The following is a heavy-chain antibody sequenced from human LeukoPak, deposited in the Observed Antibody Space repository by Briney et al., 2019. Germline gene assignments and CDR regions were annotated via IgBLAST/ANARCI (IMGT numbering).Heavy chain of an antibody. J-gene: IGHJ4*02. D-gene: IGHD2-15*01. V-gene: IGHV3-30*18. CDR1: GFTFSSYG. Sequence: PGRSLRLSCAASGFTFSSYGMHWVRQAPGKGLEWVAVISYDGSNKYYADSVKGRFTISRDNSKNTLYLQMNSLRAEDTAVYYCVKDMSGGSCYDYWGQGTLVTVSS. CDR3: VKDMSGGSCYDY. CDR2: ISYDGSNK.